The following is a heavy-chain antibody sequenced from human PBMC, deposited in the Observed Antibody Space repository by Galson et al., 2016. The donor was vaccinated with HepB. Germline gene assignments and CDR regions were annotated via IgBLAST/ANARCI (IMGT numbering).Heavy chain of an antibody. CDR3: ARRWSGFDY. CDR2: IYWGGDI. J-gene: IGHJ4*02. V-gene: IGHV2-5*02. CDR1: GFSLTTYGAG. Sequence: PALVKPTQTLTLTCTFSGFSLTTYGAGVAWIRQPPGEALEWLAAIYWGGDIKYRPSLKSRLTVTNDTSKNQVVLTMTNMDPVDTGTYFCARRWSGFDYWGQGTLVTVSS.